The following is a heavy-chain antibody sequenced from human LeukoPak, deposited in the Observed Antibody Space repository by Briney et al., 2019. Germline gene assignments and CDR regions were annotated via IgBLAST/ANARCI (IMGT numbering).Heavy chain of an antibody. D-gene: IGHD3-3*02. V-gene: IGHV3-30*03. J-gene: IGHJ4*02. CDR3: ARDVSGDYFDF. CDR2: ISYDGSNK. CDR1: GFTFSSYG. Sequence: PGGSLRLSCAASGFTFSSYGMHWVRQAPGKGLEWVAVISYDGSNKYYADSVKGRFTISRDDLRNALYLQMNSLRAEDTAVYYCARDVSGDYFDFWGQGTLVTVSS.